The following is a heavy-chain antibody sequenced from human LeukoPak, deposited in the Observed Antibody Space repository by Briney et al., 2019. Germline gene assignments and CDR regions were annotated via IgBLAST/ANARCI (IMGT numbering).Heavy chain of an antibody. CDR3: AKDARTGIVGAIDY. CDR2: ISWDSGNI. V-gene: IGHV3-9*01. D-gene: IGHD1-26*01. CDR1: GFTFDDYA. J-gene: IGHJ4*02. Sequence: SLRLSCAASGFTFDDYAMHWVRQAPGKGLEWVSGISWDSGNIGYADSVKGRFTISRDNAKNSLYLQMTSLRGEDTALYYCAKDARTGIVGAIDYWGQGTLVTVSS.